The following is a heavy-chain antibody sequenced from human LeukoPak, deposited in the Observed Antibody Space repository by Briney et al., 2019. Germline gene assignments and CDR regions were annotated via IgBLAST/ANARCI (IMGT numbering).Heavy chain of an antibody. CDR3: ARVSGGDGYNYGYYYYYMDV. CDR2: INWNGGSR. D-gene: IGHD5-24*01. J-gene: IGHJ6*03. Sequence: GGSLRLSCAASGFSFDDYGMSWVRQAPGKGPEWVSGINWNGGSRGYADSVKGRFTISRDNAKNSLYLQMNSLRAEDTALYYCARVSGGDGYNYGYYYYYMDVWGKGTTVTVSS. V-gene: IGHV3-20*04. CDR1: GFSFDDYG.